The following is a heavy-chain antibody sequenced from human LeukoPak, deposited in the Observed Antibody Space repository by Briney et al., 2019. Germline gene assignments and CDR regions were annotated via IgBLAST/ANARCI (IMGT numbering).Heavy chain of an antibody. Sequence: GGSLRLSCAASGFTFNSYSMNWVRQAPGKGLEWVSSISSSSSSIYYADSVKGRFTISRDNSKNTLYLQMNSLRAEDTAVYYCAKAPRAAAGTYNGMDVWGQGTTVTVSS. V-gene: IGHV3-21*04. CDR2: ISSSSSSI. CDR1: GFTFNSYS. J-gene: IGHJ6*02. CDR3: AKAPRAAAGTYNGMDV. D-gene: IGHD6-13*01.